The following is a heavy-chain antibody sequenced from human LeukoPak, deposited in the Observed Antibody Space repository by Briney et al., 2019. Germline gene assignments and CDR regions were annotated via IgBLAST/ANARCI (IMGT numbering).Heavy chain of an antibody. CDR2: TYYRSKWYY. CDR1: GDSVSSNNAA. Sequence: SQTLSLTCAISGDSVSSNNAAWRWIRQSPSRGLEWLGRTYYRSKWYYDYAVSLKSRVTINPDTSKNHFSLQLSSVAPADTAVYFCAREDRLSFDIWGQGTMVTVSS. D-gene: IGHD5-12*01. J-gene: IGHJ3*02. V-gene: IGHV6-1*01. CDR3: AREDRLSFDI.